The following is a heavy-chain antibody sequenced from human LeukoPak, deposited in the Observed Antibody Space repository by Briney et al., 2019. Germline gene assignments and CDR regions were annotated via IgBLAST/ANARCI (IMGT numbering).Heavy chain of an antibody. Sequence: GRSLRLSCAASGFTFSSYGMHWVRQAPGKGLEWVAVISSDGSNKYYADSVKGRFTISRDNSKNTLYLQMNSLRAEDTAVYYCAKKDVSYFDYWGQGTLVTVSP. D-gene: IGHD2-15*01. CDR3: AKKDVSYFDY. CDR1: GFTFSSYG. J-gene: IGHJ4*02. V-gene: IGHV3-30*18. CDR2: ISSDGSNK.